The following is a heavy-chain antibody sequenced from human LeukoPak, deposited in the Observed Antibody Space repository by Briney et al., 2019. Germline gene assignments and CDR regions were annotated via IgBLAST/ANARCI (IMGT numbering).Heavy chain of an antibody. CDR1: VFTFSSYA. Sequence: PGGSLRLSCAASVFTFSSYAMSWVRQAPGKGLEWVSTISGSGQTTHYADSVKGRFTISRDNSKNTLYLQTNSLRAEDTPLYHCAKTTLIDYWGQGTLVTVSS. V-gene: IGHV3-23*01. D-gene: IGHD4-11*01. CDR3: AKTTLIDY. J-gene: IGHJ4*02. CDR2: ISGSGQTT.